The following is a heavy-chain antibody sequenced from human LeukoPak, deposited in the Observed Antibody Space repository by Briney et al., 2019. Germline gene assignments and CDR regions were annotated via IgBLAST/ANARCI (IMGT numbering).Heavy chain of an antibody. CDR3: ARARYSGSYYGGFVDY. CDR1: GFTFTSSA. J-gene: IGHJ4*02. Sequence: SVKVSCKASGFTFTSSAMQWVRQARGQRLEWIGWIVVGSGNTNYAQKFQERVTITRDMSTSTAYMELSSLRAEDTALYYCARARYSGSYYGGFVDYWGQGTLVTVSS. D-gene: IGHD1-26*01. V-gene: IGHV1-58*02. CDR2: IVVGSGNT.